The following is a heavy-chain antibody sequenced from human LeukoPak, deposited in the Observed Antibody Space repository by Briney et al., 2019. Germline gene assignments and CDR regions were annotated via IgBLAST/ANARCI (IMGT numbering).Heavy chain of an antibody. CDR2: IIPIFGTA. D-gene: IGHD3-9*01. V-gene: IGHV1-69*05. J-gene: IGHJ3*02. CDR3: ARSGNTIDDAFDI. Sequence: SVKVSCKASGGTFSSYAISWVRQAPGQGLEWVGGIIPIFGTANYAQKFQGRVTITTDESTSTAYMELSSLRSEDTAVYYCARSGNTIDDAFDIWGQGTMVTVSS. CDR1: GGTFSSYA.